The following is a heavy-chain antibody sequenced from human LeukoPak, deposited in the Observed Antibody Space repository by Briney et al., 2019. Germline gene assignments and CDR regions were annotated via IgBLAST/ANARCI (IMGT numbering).Heavy chain of an antibody. CDR2: IYYSGST. CDR3: ARGPHIAAAGDFDY. V-gene: IGHV4-31*03. Sequence: SETLSLTCTVSGGSISSGGYYWSWIRQHPGKGLEWIGYIYYSGSTYYNPSLKSRVTISVDTSKNQFSLKLNSVTAADTAVYYCARGPHIAAAGDFDYWGQGTLVTVSS. CDR1: GGSISSGGYY. J-gene: IGHJ4*02. D-gene: IGHD6-13*01.